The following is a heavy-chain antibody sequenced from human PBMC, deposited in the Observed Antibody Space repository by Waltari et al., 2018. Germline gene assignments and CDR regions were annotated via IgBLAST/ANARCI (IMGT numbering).Heavy chain of an antibody. J-gene: IGHJ2*01. CDR1: GYSISSGYY. Sequence: QVQLQESGPGLVKPSETLSLTCAVSGYSISSGYYWGWIRQPTGKGLEWIWSIYHSGSTYYNPSLKSRVTISVDTSKNQFSLKLSSVTAADTAVYYCARYSQQLVLKALFNWYFDLWGRGTLVTVSS. V-gene: IGHV4-38-2*01. CDR2: IYHSGST. D-gene: IGHD6-13*01. CDR3: ARYSQQLVLKALFNWYFDL.